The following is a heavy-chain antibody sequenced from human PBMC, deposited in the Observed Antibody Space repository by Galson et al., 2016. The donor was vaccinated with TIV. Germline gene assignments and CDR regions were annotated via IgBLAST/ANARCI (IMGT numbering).Heavy chain of an antibody. D-gene: IGHD4-11*01. V-gene: IGHV4-61*02. Sequence: TLSLTCTVSVGSISSGNYYWSWIRQSAGKGLEWIGRIYARGNSYYNPSLRSRVTISADTSKNQFSLRLSPVTAIDTAVYYCARAEGDYSNYAFYWGQGTLVTVSS. CDR1: VGSISSGNYY. CDR2: IYARGNS. J-gene: IGHJ4*02. CDR3: ARAEGDYSNYAFY.